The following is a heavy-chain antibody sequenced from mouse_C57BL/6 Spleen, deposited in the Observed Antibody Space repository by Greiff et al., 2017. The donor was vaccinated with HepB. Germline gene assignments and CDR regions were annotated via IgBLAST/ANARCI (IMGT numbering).Heavy chain of an antibody. CDR3: ARDLPIYYDYDWFAY. V-gene: IGHV5-4*01. CDR1: GFTFSSYA. J-gene: IGHJ3*01. Sequence: EVQLVESGGGLVKPGGSLKLSCAASGFTFSSYAMSWVRQTPEKRLVWVATISDGGSYTYYPDNVKGRVPISRDNAQNNLYLQMSHLKSEDIAMYYWARDLPIYYDYDWFAYWGQGTLVTVSA. CDR2: ISDGGSYT. D-gene: IGHD2-4*01.